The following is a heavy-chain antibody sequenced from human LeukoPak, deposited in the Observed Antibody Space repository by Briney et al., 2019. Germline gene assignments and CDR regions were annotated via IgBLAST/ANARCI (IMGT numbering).Heavy chain of an antibody. CDR1: GYSISSGYY. V-gene: IGHV4-38-2*02. D-gene: IGHD3-3*01. CDR2: FYHSGST. Sequence: SETLSLTCTVSGYSISSGYYWGWIRQPPGQGLGWSGSFYHSGSTYYNPSLNRRVTISVDTSKNQFSLKLSSVTAADTAAYYCARAYYDFWSGYHNWFDPWGQGTLVTVSS. CDR3: ARAYYDFWSGYHNWFDP. J-gene: IGHJ5*02.